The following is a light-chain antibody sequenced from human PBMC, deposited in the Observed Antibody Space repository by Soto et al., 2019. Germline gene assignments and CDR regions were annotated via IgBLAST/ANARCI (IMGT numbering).Light chain of an antibody. CDR3: QEYNSYSPYT. CDR1: QSISSW. V-gene: IGKV1-5*03. CDR2: QAS. Sequence: DIQMTQSPSTLSASVGDRVTITCRASQSISSWLAWYQQKPGKAPKLLIYQASSLESGVPPRFSGSGSGTAFTLPISSLQPEDFATYYCQEYNSYSPYTFGQGTKLEIK. J-gene: IGKJ2*01.